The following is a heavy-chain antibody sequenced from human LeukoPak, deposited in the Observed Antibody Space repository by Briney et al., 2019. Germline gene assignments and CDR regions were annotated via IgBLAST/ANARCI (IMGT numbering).Heavy chain of an antibody. D-gene: IGHD4-17*01. V-gene: IGHV3-73*01. CDR1: GFTFSGSA. J-gene: IGHJ6*03. CDR3: TRRYGDYVPHYYYYYMDV. CDR2: IRSKANSYAT. Sequence: TGGSLRLSCAASGFTFSGSAMHWVRQASGKGLEWVGRIRSKANSYATAYAASVKGRFTISRDDSKNTAYLQMNSLKTEDTAVYYCTRRYGDYVPHYYYYYMDVWGKGTTVTVSS.